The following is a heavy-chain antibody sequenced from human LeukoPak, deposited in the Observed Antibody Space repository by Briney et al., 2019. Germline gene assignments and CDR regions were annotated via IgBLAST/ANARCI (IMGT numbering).Heavy chain of an antibody. CDR3: ARRDYYDSDGYYYDY. V-gene: IGHV4-39*01. J-gene: IGHJ4*02. Sequence: SETLSPTCTVSGGSLSTTSYYWGWIRQPPGKGLEWIGSIYYGGNTYYNPSLKSRVTISVDTSKNQFSLKLSSVTAADTAVYYCARRDYYDSDGYYYDYWGQGTLVTVSS. D-gene: IGHD3-22*01. CDR2: IYYGGNT. CDR1: GGSLSTTSYY.